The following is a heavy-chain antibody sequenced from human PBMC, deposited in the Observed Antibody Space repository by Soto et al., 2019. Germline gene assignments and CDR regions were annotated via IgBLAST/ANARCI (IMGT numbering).Heavy chain of an antibody. V-gene: IGHV1-69*18. CDR1: GGTFNSYA. J-gene: IGHJ4*02. D-gene: IGHD5-12*01. CDR2: IIPIFGTA. CDR3: AREARVDAYDYAY. Sequence: QVQLVQSGAEVKKPGSSVKVSCKASGGTFNSYAISWVRQAPGQGLEWLGRIIPIFGTADYPQKFQGRVTITADESTNTADMELNSLTFADPAVYYCAREARVDAYDYAYWGQGTLVTFSS.